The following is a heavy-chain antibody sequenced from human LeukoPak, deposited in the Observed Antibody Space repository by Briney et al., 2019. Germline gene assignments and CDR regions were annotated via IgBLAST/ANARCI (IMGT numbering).Heavy chain of an antibody. V-gene: IGHV3-53*01. Sequence: GGSLRLSCVASGFTVSSNYMNWVRQAPGKGLEWVSVIYNDGNTYYADSVKGRFTISRDNSKNTLYLQMNSMRAEDTAVYYCARDGALGLWGQGTLVTVSP. D-gene: IGHD3/OR15-3a*01. CDR1: GFTVSSNY. CDR2: IYNDGNT. J-gene: IGHJ4*02. CDR3: ARDGALGL.